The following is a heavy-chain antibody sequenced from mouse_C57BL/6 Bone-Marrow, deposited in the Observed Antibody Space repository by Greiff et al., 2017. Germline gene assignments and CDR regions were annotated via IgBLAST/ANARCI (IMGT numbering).Heavy chain of an antibody. CDR1: GYTFTDYN. J-gene: IGHJ2*01. D-gene: IGHD1-1*02. CDR2: INPNNGGT. Sequence: VQLKQSGPELVKPGASVKIPCQASGYTFTDYNMHWVTQSHGKSLEWIEDINPNNGGTISNPKFKGKDTLTVDKSSSTAYMELRSLTSEDHAVYYCARVNDYYGCYAYWGQGTILTVSS. V-gene: IGHV1-18*01. CDR3: ARVNDYYGCYAY.